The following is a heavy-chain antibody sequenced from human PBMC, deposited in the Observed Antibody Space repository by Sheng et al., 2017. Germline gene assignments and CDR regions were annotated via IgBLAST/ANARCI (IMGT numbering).Heavy chain of an antibody. CDR1: GFTFSSYG. D-gene: IGHD2-15*01. Sequence: QVQLVESGGGVVQPGGSLRLSCAASGFTFSSYGMHWVRQAPGKGLEWVAFIRYDGSNKYYADSVKGRFTISRDNSKNTLYLQMNSLRAEDTAVYYCAKDLLVVVVAATGVDYWGQGTLVTVSS. CDR2: IRYDGSNK. V-gene: IGHV3-30*02. J-gene: IGHJ4*02. CDR3: AKDLLVVVVAATGVDY.